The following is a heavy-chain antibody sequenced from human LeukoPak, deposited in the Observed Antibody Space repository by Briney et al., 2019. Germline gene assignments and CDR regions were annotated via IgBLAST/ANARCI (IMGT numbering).Heavy chain of an antibody. V-gene: IGHV3-11*04. Sequence: GGSLRLSCAASGFTFSAYHMSWIRQAPGKGLEWISYVTGSGSDMSYADSVKGRFTISRDNAKNSLYLQMNSLRAEDTAVYNCARLLRSGTSGYYFDYWGQGTLVAVSS. CDR3: ARLLRSGTSGYYFDY. CDR1: GFTFSAYH. J-gene: IGHJ4*02. D-gene: IGHD3-3*01. CDR2: VTGSGSDM.